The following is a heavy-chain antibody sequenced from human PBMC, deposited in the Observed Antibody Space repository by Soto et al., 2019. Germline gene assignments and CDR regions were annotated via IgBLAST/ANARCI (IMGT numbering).Heavy chain of an antibody. CDR2: IGPAGDT. D-gene: IGHD2-21*01. J-gene: IGHJ4*02. Sequence: GGSLRLSCAASGFTFSNYGMHWVRQAAGKGLEWVSAIGPAGDTYYAGSVKGRFTISRENAKNSLYLQMNSLRAGDTAVYLCARRNYGKGDGIEYWGLGT. CDR1: GFTFSNYG. V-gene: IGHV3-13*04. CDR3: ARRNYGKGDGIEY.